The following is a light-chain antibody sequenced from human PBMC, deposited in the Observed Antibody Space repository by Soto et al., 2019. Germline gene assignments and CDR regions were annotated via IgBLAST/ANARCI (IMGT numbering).Light chain of an antibody. CDR1: SSDVGSYTL. Sequence: QSALTQPASVSGSPGQSITISCTGSSSDVGSYTLVSWYQQHPGKVPKLMIYEVSKRPSGVSVRFSGSRSGNTASLTISGLQAEGEADYFCWSYAGSFTYLFGTGTKVTVL. V-gene: IGLV2-23*02. CDR2: EVS. CDR3: WSYAGSFTYL. J-gene: IGLJ1*01.